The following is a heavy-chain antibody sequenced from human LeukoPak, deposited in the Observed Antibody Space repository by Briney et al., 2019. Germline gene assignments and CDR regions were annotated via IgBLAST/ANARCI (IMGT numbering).Heavy chain of an antibody. CDR2: INHSGST. CDR1: GFTFSSYE. J-gene: IGHJ4*02. D-gene: IGHD3-3*01. Sequence: GSLRLSCAASGFTFSSYEMNWVRQAPGKGLEWVGEINHSGSTNYNPSLKSRVTISVDTSRNQFSLKLSSVTAADTAAYYCARGPRISIFGVVSQYYFDYWGQGTLVTVSS. V-gene: IGHV4-34*01. CDR3: ARGPRISIFGVVSQYYFDY.